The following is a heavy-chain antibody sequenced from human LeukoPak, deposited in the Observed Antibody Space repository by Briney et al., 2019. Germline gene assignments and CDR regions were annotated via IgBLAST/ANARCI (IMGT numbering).Heavy chain of an antibody. CDR1: GGSFSGYY. CDR2: INHNGST. D-gene: IGHD6-19*01. J-gene: IGHJ4*02. V-gene: IGHV4-34*01. CDR3: ATGYQWLATGFDY. Sequence: PSETLSLTCAVYGGSFSGYYWSWIRQPPGKGLEWIGEINHNGSTNYNPSLKSRVTISVDTSKNQFSLKLSSVTAADTAVYYCATGYQWLATGFDYWGQGTLVTVSS.